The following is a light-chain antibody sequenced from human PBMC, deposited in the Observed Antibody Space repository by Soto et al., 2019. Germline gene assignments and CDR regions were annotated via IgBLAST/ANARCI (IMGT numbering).Light chain of an antibody. CDR3: QQSYRTPHT. CDR1: QGVSNY. CDR2: AAS. J-gene: IGKJ2*01. Sequence: DIQMTQSPSSLSASVGDRVTISCRASQGVSNYLIWYQQRQGRAPKLLIYAASNLVSGVPSRFSGSGSGTNITLTISSLQPEDFATYYCQQSYRTPHTFGQGTKLETK. V-gene: IGKV1-39*01.